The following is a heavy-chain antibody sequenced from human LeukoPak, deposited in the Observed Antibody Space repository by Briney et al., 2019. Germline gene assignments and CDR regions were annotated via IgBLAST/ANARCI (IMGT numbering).Heavy chain of an antibody. Sequence: GGSLRLSCAASGFTFSSYWMHWVRHTPGKGLVWVSRIKGDGSSTSYADSVKGRFTISRDNAKNTLYLQMNSLRAEDTAVYYCAGVGATTAFDIWGQGTMVTVSS. CDR3: AGVGATTAFDI. D-gene: IGHD1-26*01. CDR1: GFTFSSYW. V-gene: IGHV3-74*01. CDR2: IKGDGSST. J-gene: IGHJ3*02.